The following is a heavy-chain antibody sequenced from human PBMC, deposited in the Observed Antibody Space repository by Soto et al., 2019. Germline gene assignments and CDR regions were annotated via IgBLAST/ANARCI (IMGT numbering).Heavy chain of an antibody. CDR3: AGAPSIGAFDI. V-gene: IGHV3-7*01. CDR2: IKQDGSEK. D-gene: IGHD3-16*02. Sequence: GGSLRLSCAASGFTFSSYWMSWVRQAPGKGLEWVANIKQDGSEKYYVDSVKGRFTISRDNAKNSPYLQMNSLRAEDTAVYYCAGAPSIGAFDIWGQGTMVTVSS. J-gene: IGHJ3*02. CDR1: GFTFSSYW.